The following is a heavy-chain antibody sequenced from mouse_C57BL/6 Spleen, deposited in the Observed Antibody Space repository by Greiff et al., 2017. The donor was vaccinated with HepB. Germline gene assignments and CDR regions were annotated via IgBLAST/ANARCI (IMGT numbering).Heavy chain of an antibody. Sequence: EVQGVESGGGLVKPGGSLKLSCAASGFTFSDYGMHWVRQAPEKGLEWVAYISSGSSTIYYADTVKGRFTISRDNAKNTLFLQMTSLRSEDTAMYYCARKITTAYYYAMDYWGQGTSVTVSS. CDR1: GFTFSDYG. CDR3: ARKITTAYYYAMDY. CDR2: ISSGSSTI. D-gene: IGHD1-2*01. J-gene: IGHJ4*01. V-gene: IGHV5-17*01.